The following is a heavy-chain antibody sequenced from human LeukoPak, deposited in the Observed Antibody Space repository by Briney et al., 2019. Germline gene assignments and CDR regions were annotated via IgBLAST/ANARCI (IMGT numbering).Heavy chain of an antibody. J-gene: IGHJ6*02. CDR3: ARDPTSHYDFWSGYPNYYYYYGMDV. CDR1: GFTFSTYS. V-gene: IGHV3-21*01. D-gene: IGHD3-3*01. CDR2: ISSGSDHI. Sequence: GSLRLSCAASGFTFSTYSMNWVRQAPGKGLEWVSSISSGSDHIYYADSVKGRFTISRDNAKNSLYLQMNSLRAEDTAVYYCARDPTSHYDFWSGYPNYYYYYGMDVWGQGTTVTVSS.